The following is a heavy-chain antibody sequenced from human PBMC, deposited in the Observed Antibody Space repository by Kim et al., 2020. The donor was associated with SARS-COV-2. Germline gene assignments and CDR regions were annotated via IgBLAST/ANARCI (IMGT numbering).Heavy chain of an antibody. J-gene: IGHJ4*02. V-gene: IGHV1-18*01. CDR2: INAYNGNT. D-gene: IGHD6-19*01. CDR3: ARDSCVAGRGGLFVY. CDR1: GYTFTSYG. Sequence: ASVKVSCKASGYTFTSYGISWVRQAPGQGLEWMGWINAYNGNTNYAQKLQGRVTMTTDTSTTTASMELSSLRSDDTAVYYCARDSCVAGRGGLFVYWGQGAQVTDSS.